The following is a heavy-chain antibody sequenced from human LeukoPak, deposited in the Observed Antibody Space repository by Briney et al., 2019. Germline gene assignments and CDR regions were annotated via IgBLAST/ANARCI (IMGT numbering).Heavy chain of an antibody. Sequence: GGSLRLSCVASGFTFSSHWMTWVRQAPGKGLDWVANIKPDGSDKYYVDSVKGRFTMSRDNARNSLYLQMDSLRAEDTAVYYCARLKGSTSVFDYWGQGTLVTVSS. CDR3: ARLKGSTSVFDY. CDR2: IKPDGSDK. V-gene: IGHV3-7*03. D-gene: IGHD2-2*01. CDR1: GFTFSSHW. J-gene: IGHJ4*02.